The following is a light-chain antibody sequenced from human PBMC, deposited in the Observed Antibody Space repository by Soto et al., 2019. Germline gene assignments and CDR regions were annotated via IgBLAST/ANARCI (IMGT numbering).Light chain of an antibody. CDR1: SSNIGSNS. J-gene: IGLJ1*01. Sequence: VLTQPPSASGTPGQRVTISCSGSSSNIGSNSVYWYQQLPGTAPKLLIFKNSQRPSGVPDRFSGSKSGTSASLAVSGLRSGDEADYYCAAWDDRLRGFLFGPGTKVTVL. CDR3: AAWDDRLRGFL. V-gene: IGLV1-47*01. CDR2: KNS.